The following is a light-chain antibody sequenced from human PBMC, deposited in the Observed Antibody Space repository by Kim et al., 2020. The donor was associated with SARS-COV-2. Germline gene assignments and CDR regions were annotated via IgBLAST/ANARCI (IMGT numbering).Light chain of an antibody. V-gene: IGLV3-21*04. CDR3: QVWDSSSDHWV. CDR2: YDS. Sequence: SYELTQPPSVSVAPGKTATIICGGPTIGSRSVHWYQQKPGQAPVLVIFYDSDRPSGIPERFSGSNSGNTATLTISRVEAGDEADYYCQVWDSSSDHWVFGGGTQLTVL. J-gene: IGLJ3*02. CDR1: TIGSRS.